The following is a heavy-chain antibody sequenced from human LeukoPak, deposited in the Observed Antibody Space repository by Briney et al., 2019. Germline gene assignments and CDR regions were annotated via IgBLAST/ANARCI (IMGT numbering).Heavy chain of an antibody. V-gene: IGHV4-39*07. D-gene: IGHD5-24*01. CDR2: IYYSGST. Sequence: PSETLSLTCTVSGGSISSSSYYWGWIRQPPGKGLEWIGSIYYSGSTYYNPSLKSRVTISVDTSKNQFSLKLSSVTAADTAVYYCARDIRRWLQLYYYYYMDVWGKGTTVTVSS. CDR1: GGSISSSSYY. CDR3: ARDIRRWLQLYYYYYMDV. J-gene: IGHJ6*03.